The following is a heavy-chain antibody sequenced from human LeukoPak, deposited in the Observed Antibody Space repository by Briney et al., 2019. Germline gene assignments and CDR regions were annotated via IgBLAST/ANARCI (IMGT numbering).Heavy chain of an antibody. V-gene: IGHV3-7*05. J-gene: IGHJ4*02. Sequence: GGSLRLSCAASGFTFSSYWMSWVRQAPGKGLEWVANIKQDGSEKYYVDFVKGRFTISRDNAKSSLYLQMNSLRAEDTAVYYCARDYYYESSGSVYWGQGTQVTVSS. CDR2: IKQDGSEK. CDR1: GFTFSSYW. CDR3: ARDYYYESSGSVY. D-gene: IGHD3-22*01.